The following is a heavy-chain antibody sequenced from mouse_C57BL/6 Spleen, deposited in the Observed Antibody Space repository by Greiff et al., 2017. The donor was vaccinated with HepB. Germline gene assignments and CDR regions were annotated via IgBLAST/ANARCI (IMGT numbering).Heavy chain of an antibody. CDR2: INPNNGGT. J-gene: IGHJ1*03. V-gene: IGHV1-26*01. Sequence: VQLQQSGPELVKPGASVKISCKASGYTFTDYYMNWVKQSHGKSLAWIGDINPNNGGTSYNQKFKGKATLTVDKSSSTAYMELRSLTSEDSAVYYCARTIYYDYDGYFDVWGTGTTVTVSS. CDR3: ARTIYYDYDGYFDV. D-gene: IGHD2-4*01. CDR1: GYTFTDYY.